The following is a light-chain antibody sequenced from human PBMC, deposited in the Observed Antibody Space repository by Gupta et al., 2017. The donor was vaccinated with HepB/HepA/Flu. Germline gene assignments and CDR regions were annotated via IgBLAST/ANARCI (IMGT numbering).Light chain of an antibody. CDR1: NSNIGTNA. CDR2: SNN. V-gene: IGLV1-44*01. CDR3: SAWDDSLNGVV. Sequence: QSGLTQPPSASGTPGQRVTISCSGSNSNIGTNAINWYQQLPGTAPKLLIHSNNQRPSGVPDRFSGSKSGTSASLALSGLQSEDEADYYCSAWDDSLNGVVFGGGTKLTVL. J-gene: IGLJ2*01.